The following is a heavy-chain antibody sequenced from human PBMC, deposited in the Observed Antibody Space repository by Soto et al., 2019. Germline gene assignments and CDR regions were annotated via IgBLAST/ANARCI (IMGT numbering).Heavy chain of an antibody. Sequence: TLSLTCTVSGGSISSGGYYWSWIRQPPGKALEWLALIYWDGDKRYSPSLQSRLSITKDTSNNQVVLTMTHMDPVDTATYYCVHSRCGGDCLRSYSSHYYYGMDVWGQGNTVT. V-gene: IGHV2-5*08. CDR1: GGSISSGGYY. D-gene: IGHD2-21*02. J-gene: IGHJ6*02. CDR3: VHSRCGGDCLRSYSSHYYYGMDV. CDR2: IYWDGDK.